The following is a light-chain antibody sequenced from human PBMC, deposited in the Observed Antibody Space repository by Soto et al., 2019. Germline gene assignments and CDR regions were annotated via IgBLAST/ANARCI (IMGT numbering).Light chain of an antibody. Sequence: ELVMTQSPATLSASPGERATLSCRASQSVITNVAWYQQKPGQAPRFLIYGASTRATGIPARFSGSGSGTEFTLTISSLQSEDFAVYYCQHYNHWPMYTFGQGTKVEIK. CDR2: GAS. V-gene: IGKV3-15*01. J-gene: IGKJ2*01. CDR3: QHYNHWPMYT. CDR1: QSVITN.